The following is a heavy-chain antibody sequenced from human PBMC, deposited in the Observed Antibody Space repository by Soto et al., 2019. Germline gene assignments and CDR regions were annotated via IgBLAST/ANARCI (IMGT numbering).Heavy chain of an antibody. CDR2: ISYDGSNK. CDR1: GFTFSSYA. CDR3: ARNPVYSGSYAYFDY. D-gene: IGHD1-26*01. V-gene: IGHV3-30-3*01. J-gene: IGHJ4*02. Sequence: QVQLVESGGGVVQPGRSLRLSCAASGFTFSSYAMHWVRQAQGKGLEWVAVISYDGSNKYYADSVKGRFTISRDNSKNTLYLQMNSLRAEDTAVYYCARNPVYSGSYAYFDYWGQGTLVTVSS.